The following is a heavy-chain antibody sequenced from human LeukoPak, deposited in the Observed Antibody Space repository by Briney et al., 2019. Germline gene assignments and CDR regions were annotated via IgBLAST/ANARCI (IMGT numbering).Heavy chain of an antibody. V-gene: IGHV3-23*01. Sequence: GGSLRLSCAASGFTFSSYAMSWVRQAPGKGLEWVSGISGSGPYTFYTDSVKGRFTISRDSSKNTLYLQMNSLRAEDTALYYCAKHGYRSGIGCFFDFWGQGTLVTVSS. D-gene: IGHD2-15*01. J-gene: IGHJ4*02. CDR1: GFTFSSYA. CDR2: ISGSGPYT. CDR3: AKHGYRSGIGCFFDF.